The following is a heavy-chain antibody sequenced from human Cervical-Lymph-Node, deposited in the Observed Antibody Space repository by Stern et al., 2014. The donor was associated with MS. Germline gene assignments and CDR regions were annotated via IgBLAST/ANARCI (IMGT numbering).Heavy chain of an antibody. CDR1: GYTFTGYH. J-gene: IGHJ4*02. CDR3: ARGWLAD. CDR2: INPNSGDT. D-gene: IGHD6-19*01. V-gene: IGHV1-2*06. Sequence: EHLVESGAEVKKPGASVKVSCKASGYTFTGYHMHWVRQAPGQGLEWMGRINPNSGDTNYAQKFQGRVTITRDTSISTAYMELSRLTSDDTAVYYCARGWLADWGQGALVTVSS.